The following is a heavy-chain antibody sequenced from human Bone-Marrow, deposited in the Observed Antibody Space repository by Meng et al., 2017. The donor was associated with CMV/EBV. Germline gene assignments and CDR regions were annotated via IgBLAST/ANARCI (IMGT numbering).Heavy chain of an antibody. CDR2: ISSSSSYI. CDR3: ARDAIGYCSSTSCQYYDFWSGYPTGGYYYYGMDV. Sequence: GGSLRLSFAASGFTFSSYSMNWVRQAPGKGLEWVSSISSSSSYIYYADSVKGRFTISRDNAKNSLYLQMNSLRAEDTAVYYCARDAIGYCSSTSCQYYDFWSGYPTGGYYYYGMDVWGQGTTVTVSS. D-gene: IGHD2-2*01. V-gene: IGHV3-21*01. CDR1: GFTFSSYS. J-gene: IGHJ6*02.